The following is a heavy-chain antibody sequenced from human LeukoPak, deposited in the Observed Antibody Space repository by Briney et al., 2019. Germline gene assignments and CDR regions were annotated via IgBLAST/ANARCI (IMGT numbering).Heavy chain of an antibody. V-gene: IGHV3-21*01. CDR3: AREWGIAAATDY. Sequence: PGGSLRLSCAASGFTFSSYSMNWVRQAPGKGLEWVSSISSSSSYIYYADSVKGRFTISRDNAKNSLYLQMNSLRAEDTAVYYCAREWGIAAATDYRGQGTLVTVSS. D-gene: IGHD6-13*01. CDR1: GFTFSSYS. CDR2: ISSSSSYI. J-gene: IGHJ4*02.